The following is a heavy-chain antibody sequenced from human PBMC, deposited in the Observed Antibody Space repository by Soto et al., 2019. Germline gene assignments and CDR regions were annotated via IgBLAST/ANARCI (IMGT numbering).Heavy chain of an antibody. CDR1: GYTFTSYG. CDR2: ISTYKGNT. J-gene: IGHJ4*02. Sequence: GPEVKKPGASVKVSWKTSGYTFTSYGIAWVRQAPGQGLEWMGWISTYKGNTNYAQKFQGRVTMTTDTSTSTGYMELTSLRSDDTAVYYCATRSQTFDYWGQGTLVTVSS. CDR3: ATRSQTFDY. V-gene: IGHV1-18*01.